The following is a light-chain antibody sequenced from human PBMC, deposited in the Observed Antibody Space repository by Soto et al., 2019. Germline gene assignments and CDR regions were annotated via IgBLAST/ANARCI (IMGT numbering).Light chain of an antibody. J-gene: IGKJ2*01. CDR1: QSFHTNY. CDR2: GAS. Sequence: EIVLTQSQGTLSLSPGERATLSCRASQSFHTNYLAWYQHRPGQAPRLLIYGASIRASGIPERFSGRGSGTDFTLTISRLEPEDSAVYYCQHYDSSPGFTFGQGTKLEIK. CDR3: QHYDSSPGFT. V-gene: IGKV3-20*01.